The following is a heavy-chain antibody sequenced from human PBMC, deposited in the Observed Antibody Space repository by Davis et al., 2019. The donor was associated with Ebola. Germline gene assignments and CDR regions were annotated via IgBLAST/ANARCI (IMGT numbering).Heavy chain of an antibody. CDR1: GFTFSSYW. J-gene: IGHJ5*02. CDR2: IKQDGSEK. V-gene: IGHV3-7*01. Sequence: PGGSLRLSCVASGFTFSSYWMSWVRQAPGKGLEWVANIKQDGSEKYYVDSVNGRITISRDNAKNSLYLQMNSLRAEDAAVYYCARGDSSSWSRWFDPWGQGTLVTVSS. D-gene: IGHD6-13*01. CDR3: ARGDSSSWSRWFDP.